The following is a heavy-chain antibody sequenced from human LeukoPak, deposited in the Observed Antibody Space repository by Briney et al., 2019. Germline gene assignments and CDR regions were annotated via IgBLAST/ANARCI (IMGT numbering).Heavy chain of an antibody. J-gene: IGHJ4*02. D-gene: IGHD3-10*01. Sequence: SETLSLTCTVSGGSLSNSHWSWIRQPPGKGLEWIGYIYYSGSTNYNPSLRSRVTISVDTSKNQFSLKLSSVTAADTAVYYCARQADYYGSGSPLDYWGQGTLVTVSS. V-gene: IGHV4-59*08. CDR2: IYYSGST. CDR3: ARQADYYGSGSPLDY. CDR1: GGSLSNSH.